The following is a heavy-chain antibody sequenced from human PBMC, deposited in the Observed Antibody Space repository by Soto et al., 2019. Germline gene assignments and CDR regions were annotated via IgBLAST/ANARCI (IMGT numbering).Heavy chain of an antibody. CDR2: ISSSSSTI. CDR1: GFTFSSYS. J-gene: IGHJ4*02. Sequence: EVQLLESGGGLVQPGGSLRLSCAASGFTFSSYSMNWVRQAPGKGLEWVSYISSSSSTIYYADSVKGRFTISRDNAKNSLYLQMNSLRAEDTAVYYCARGSFERGVIRRPFDYWGQGTLVTVSS. CDR3: ARGSFERGVIRRPFDY. V-gene: IGHV3-48*01. D-gene: IGHD3-10*01.